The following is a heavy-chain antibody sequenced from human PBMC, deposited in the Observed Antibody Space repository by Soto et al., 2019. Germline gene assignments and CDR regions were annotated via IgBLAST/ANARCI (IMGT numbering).Heavy chain of an antibody. CDR2: IYYSGST. CDR1: GGSVSSGSYY. Sequence: SETLSLTCTVSGGSVSSGSYYWSWIRQPPGKGLEWIGYIYYSGSTNYNPSLKSRVTISVDTSKNQFSLKLSSVTAADTAVYYCAMDSGSYVPVGYWGQGTLVTVSS. J-gene: IGHJ4*02. V-gene: IGHV4-61*01. CDR3: AMDSGSYVPVGY. D-gene: IGHD3-10*01.